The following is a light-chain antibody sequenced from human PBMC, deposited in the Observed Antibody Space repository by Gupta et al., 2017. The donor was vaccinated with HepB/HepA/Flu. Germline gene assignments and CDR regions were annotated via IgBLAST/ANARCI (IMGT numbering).Light chain of an antibody. J-gene: IGKJ4*01. CDR1: QGINSY. CDR2: AAA. CDR3: QHLNSNTLP. V-gene: IGKV1-9*01. Sequence: DNLLTHSPSFLSASVRDRVTITCRASQGINSYSAWYQQKPGKAPKRLIYAAATLQSGVPSRCSGSGSGTEFTLTISSLQPEDVATEYCQHLNSNTLPFGEGTKVEIK.